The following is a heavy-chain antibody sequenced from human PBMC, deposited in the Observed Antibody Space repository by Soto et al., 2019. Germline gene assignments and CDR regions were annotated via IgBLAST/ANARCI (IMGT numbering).Heavy chain of an antibody. J-gene: IGHJ3*02. V-gene: IGHV3-21*01. CDR2: ISASSSHK. Sequence: EVQLVESGGGLVKPGGSLRLSCAASGFTFSYYTTNWVRQAPGKGLEWVSSISASSSHKYSADSVRGRFTFSRDNANNSLYLQLNTLRAEDTGVYYCARLRSDAFDIWGQGTLVTVSS. CDR3: ARLRSDAFDI. CDR1: GFTFSYYT. D-gene: IGHD4-17*01.